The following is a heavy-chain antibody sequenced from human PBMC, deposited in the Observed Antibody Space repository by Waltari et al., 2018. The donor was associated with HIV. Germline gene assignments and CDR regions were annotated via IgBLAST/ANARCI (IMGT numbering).Heavy chain of an antibody. CDR1: GYNFASFD. Sequence: QAQLVQSGAEVRKPGASVKVSCKASGYNFASFDINWVRRATGQGLEWMGWMSINSGNAGYGQRFKGRLTLTRDTSIDMAYMELNSLTPQDTVVYYCVTSRPGAVFGDFWGQGTPVTVSS. V-gene: IGHV1-8*01. J-gene: IGHJ4*02. D-gene: IGHD3-3*01. CDR2: MSINSGNA. CDR3: VTSRPGAVFGDF.